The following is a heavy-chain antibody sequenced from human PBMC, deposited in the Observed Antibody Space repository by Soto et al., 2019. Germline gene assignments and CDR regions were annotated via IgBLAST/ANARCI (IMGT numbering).Heavy chain of an antibody. D-gene: IGHD4-17*01. J-gene: IGHJ3*02. V-gene: IGHV3-48*02. CDR3: ARDFTGDYVLLGAFDI. CDR2: ISSSSSTI. Sequence: GGSLRLSCAASGFTFSSYSMNWVRQAPGKGLEWVSYISSSSSTIYYADSVKGRFTISRDNAKNSLYLQMNSLRDEDTAVYYCARDFTGDYVLLGAFDIWGQGTMVTVSS. CDR1: GFTFSSYS.